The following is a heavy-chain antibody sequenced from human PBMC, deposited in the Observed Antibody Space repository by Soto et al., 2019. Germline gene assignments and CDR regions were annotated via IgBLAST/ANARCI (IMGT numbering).Heavy chain of an antibody. V-gene: IGHV1-69*02. CDR2: IIPILGIA. D-gene: IGHD2-8*01. Sequence: SVKVSCKASGGTFSSYTISWVRQAPGQGLEWMGRIIPILGIANYAQKFQGRVTITADKSTCTAYMELSSLRSEDTAVYYCAARTNGVFQFDDWGQGTLVTVSS. CDR1: GGTFSSYT. CDR3: AARTNGVFQFDD. J-gene: IGHJ4*02.